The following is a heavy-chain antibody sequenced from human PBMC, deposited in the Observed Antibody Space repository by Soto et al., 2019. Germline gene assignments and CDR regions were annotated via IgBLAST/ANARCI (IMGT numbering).Heavy chain of an antibody. Sequence: EVQLVESGGGLGQPGGSLKLSCAASGFTFSGSAMHWVRQASGKGLEWVGRIRSKANSYATAYAASVKGRFTISRDDSKNAAYLQMNSLKPEDTAVYYCTRVGGYCSSTSCYYWVDPWGQGTLVTVSS. J-gene: IGHJ5*02. CDR3: TRVGGYCSSTSCYYWVDP. CDR1: GFTFSGSA. CDR2: IRSKANSYAT. V-gene: IGHV3-73*02. D-gene: IGHD2-2*01.